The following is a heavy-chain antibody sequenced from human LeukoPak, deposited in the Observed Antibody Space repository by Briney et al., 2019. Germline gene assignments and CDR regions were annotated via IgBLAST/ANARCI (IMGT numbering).Heavy chain of an antibody. CDR1: GYIFTNYW. CDR2: IYPDTSDT. V-gene: IGHV5-51*01. CDR3: ARRGYDSRGYHFYFDY. D-gene: IGHD3-22*01. Sequence: GASLKISCKASGYIFTNYWIGWGRQMPGKGVEWMGIIYPDTSDTKYSPSFQGHVTVSADKSISTAYLQWSSLKASDTAMYYCARRGYDSRGYHFYFDYWGQGTLVTVSS. J-gene: IGHJ4*02.